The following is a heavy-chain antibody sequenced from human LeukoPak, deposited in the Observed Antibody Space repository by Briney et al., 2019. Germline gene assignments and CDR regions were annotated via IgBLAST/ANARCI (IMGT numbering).Heavy chain of an antibody. V-gene: IGHV4-34*01. CDR3: ARGGCSGGSCRAKYYFDY. D-gene: IGHD2-15*01. CDR2: INHSGST. Sequence: SETLSLTCAVYGGSFSGYYWSWIRQPPGKGLEWIGEINHSGSTNYNPSLKSRVTMSVDTSKNQFSLKLSSVTAADTAVYYCARGGCSGGSCRAKYYFDYWGQGTLVTVSS. J-gene: IGHJ4*02. CDR1: GGSFSGYY.